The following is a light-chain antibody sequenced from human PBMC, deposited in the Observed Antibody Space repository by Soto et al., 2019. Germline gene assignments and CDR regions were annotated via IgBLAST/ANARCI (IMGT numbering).Light chain of an antibody. Sequence: EIVMTQSPAALSVSPGERATISCRASQSVSRNLAWYQQKPGQAPRCLIFQASTRATGIPARFSGSGSGTECTLTISSLQSEDFAVYYCQHYNNWPYTFGQGTKLELK. V-gene: IGKV3-15*01. CDR1: QSVSRN. J-gene: IGKJ2*01. CDR3: QHYNNWPYT. CDR2: QAS.